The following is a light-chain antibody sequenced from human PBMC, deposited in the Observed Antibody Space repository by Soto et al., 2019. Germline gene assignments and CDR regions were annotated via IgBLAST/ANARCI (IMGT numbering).Light chain of an antibody. V-gene: IGKV3-20*01. J-gene: IGKJ2*01. CDR3: QQYAGSPT. CDR2: GAS. CDR1: QSVSSNY. Sequence: EIVLTQSPGTLSLSPGERATLSCRASQSVSSNYLAWYQQKPGQAPRLLIYGASSRAAGIPDRFSGSGSGTDFTLTISRLEPEDFAVFYCQQYAGSPTFGQGTKLEIK.